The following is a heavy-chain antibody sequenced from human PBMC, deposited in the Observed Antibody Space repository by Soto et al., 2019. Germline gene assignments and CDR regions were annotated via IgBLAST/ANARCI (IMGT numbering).Heavy chain of an antibody. V-gene: IGHV4-30-4*01. J-gene: IGHJ4*02. Sequence: SETLSLTCTVSGGSISTGDYYWSWIRQPPGKGLEWIGYIYYSGSTFYSPTLKSRVTISLNTPKNQFSLRLGSVTAADTAVYYCASEDGYTRTYWGQGTQVTVSS. CDR1: GGSISTGDYY. CDR2: IYYSGST. CDR3: ASEDGYTRTY. D-gene: IGHD2-2*02.